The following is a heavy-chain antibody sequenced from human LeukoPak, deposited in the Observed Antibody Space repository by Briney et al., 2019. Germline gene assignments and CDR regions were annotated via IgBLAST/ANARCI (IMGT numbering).Heavy chain of an antibody. CDR3: ARTVVGATVFDY. J-gene: IGHJ4*02. CDR2: ISAYNGNT. V-gene: IGHV1-18*01. Sequence: ASVKVSCKASGGTFSSYAISWVRQAPGQGLEWMGWISAYNGNTNYAQKLQGRVTMTTDTSTSTAYMELRSLRSDDAAVYYCARTVVGATVFDYWGQGTLVTVSS. CDR1: GGTFSSYA. D-gene: IGHD1-26*01.